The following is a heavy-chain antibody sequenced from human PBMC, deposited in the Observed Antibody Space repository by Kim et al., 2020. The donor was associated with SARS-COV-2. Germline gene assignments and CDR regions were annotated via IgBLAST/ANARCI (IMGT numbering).Heavy chain of an antibody. V-gene: IGHV3-73*01. CDR2: IRSKPNNYAT. Sequence: GGSLRLSCASSGFTFSGSTMHWVRQASGKGLEWVGRIRSKPNNYATAYAASVKCRFTISRDDSKNTAYLQMSSLKTEDTAVYYCTRVNPIAGGLYDAFDIWGQRTMVTVSS. CDR1: GFTFSGST. CDR3: TRVNPIAGGLYDAFDI. J-gene: IGHJ3*02. D-gene: IGHD6-19*01.